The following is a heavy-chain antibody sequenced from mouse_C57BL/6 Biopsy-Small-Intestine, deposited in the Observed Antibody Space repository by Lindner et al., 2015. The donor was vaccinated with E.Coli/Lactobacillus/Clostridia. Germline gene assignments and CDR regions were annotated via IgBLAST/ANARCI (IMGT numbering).Heavy chain of an antibody. D-gene: IGHD2-3*01. CDR1: GYTFTNYW. CDR3: ARDDTWHFDI. V-gene: IGHV1-7*01. Sequence: VQLQESGAELAKLGASVKLSCKASGYTFTNYWMHWVKQRPGQGLEWIGYINPTSGSTKYNQKFKDTAALTADKSSSTAYMQLSSLTYEDSAVYYCARDDTWHFDIWGTGTTVTVSS. J-gene: IGHJ1*03. CDR2: INPTSGST.